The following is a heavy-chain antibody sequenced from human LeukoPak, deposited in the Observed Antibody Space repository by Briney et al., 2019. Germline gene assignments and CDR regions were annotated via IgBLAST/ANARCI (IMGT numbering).Heavy chain of an antibody. D-gene: IGHD4-17*01. J-gene: IGHJ4*02. V-gene: IGHV4-61*02. CDR3: ARGHGDYTVLGF. Sequence: SQTLSLTCTVSGGSISSGSYYWTWIRQPAGKGLEWIGRISTSGSTYYNPSLKSRVTIFLDTFKNQFSLNMDSVAAADTAVYYCARGHGDYTVLGFWGQGALVTVSS. CDR1: GGSISSGSYY. CDR2: ISTSGST.